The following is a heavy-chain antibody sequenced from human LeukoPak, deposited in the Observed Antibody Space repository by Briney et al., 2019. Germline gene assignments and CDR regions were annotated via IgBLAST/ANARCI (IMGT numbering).Heavy chain of an antibody. V-gene: IGHV1-2*02. Sequence: GASVKVSCKASGYTFTGYYMHWVRQAPGQALESMGWINPNSGGTNYAQKFQGRVTMTRDTSISTAYMELSRLRSDDTAVYYCARDGRDGYNFFDYWGQGTLVTVSS. D-gene: IGHD5-24*01. CDR1: GYTFTGYY. CDR3: ARDGRDGYNFFDY. CDR2: INPNSGGT. J-gene: IGHJ4*02.